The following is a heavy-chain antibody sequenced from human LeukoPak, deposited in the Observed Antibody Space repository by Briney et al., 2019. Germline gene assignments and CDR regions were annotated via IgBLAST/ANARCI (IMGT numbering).Heavy chain of an antibody. Sequence: GGSLRLSCAASGFTFSNYGMHWVRQAPGKGLEWVAFIRYDGSNKYYADSVKGRFTISRDNAKNSLYLQMNSLRAEDTAVYYCARVRPLYYYDSSGVERDFDYWGQGTLVTVSS. J-gene: IGHJ4*02. CDR2: IRYDGSNK. D-gene: IGHD3-22*01. CDR3: ARVRPLYYYDSSGVERDFDY. V-gene: IGHV3-30*02. CDR1: GFTFSNYG.